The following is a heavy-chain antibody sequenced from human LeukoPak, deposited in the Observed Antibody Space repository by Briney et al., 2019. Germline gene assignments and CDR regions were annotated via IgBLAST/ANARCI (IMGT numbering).Heavy chain of an antibody. CDR1: GDFISRYY. Sequence: SETLSLTCTVSGDFISRYYWSWIRQSPGKGLEWIGYVYDRGGINYNPSLKSRAIISADTSKNQFSLKVTSVTAADTAVYYCARASDSGDWHLGYWGQGTLVTVSS. D-gene: IGHD2-21*02. CDR2: VYDRGGI. V-gene: IGHV4-59*01. J-gene: IGHJ4*02. CDR3: ARASDSGDWHLGY.